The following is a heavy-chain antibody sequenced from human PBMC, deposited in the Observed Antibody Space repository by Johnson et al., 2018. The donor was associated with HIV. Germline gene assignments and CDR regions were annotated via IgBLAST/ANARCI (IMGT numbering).Heavy chain of an antibody. CDR3: ARERIGYSSSGDAFDI. V-gene: IGHV3-30*19. Sequence: QVQLVESGGGVVQPGRSLRLSCAASGFTFSNYAMHWVRQAPGKGLEWVAVISYDGSSTSYADSVKGRFTISRDNANKTLYLQMNSLRAEDTAVYYCARERIGYSSSGDAFDIWGQGTMVTVSS. D-gene: IGHD2-2*01. J-gene: IGHJ3*02. CDR2: ISYDGSST. CDR1: GFTFSNYA.